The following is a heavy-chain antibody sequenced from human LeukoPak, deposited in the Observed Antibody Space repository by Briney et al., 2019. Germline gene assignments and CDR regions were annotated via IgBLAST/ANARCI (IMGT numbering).Heavy chain of an antibody. V-gene: IGHV3-23*01. CDR1: GFTFSSYA. D-gene: IGHD6-13*01. CDR2: ISGSGGST. Sequence: PRGSLRLSCAASGFTFSSYAMSWVRQAPGKGLEWVSAISGSGGSTYYADSVKGRFTISRDNSKNTLYLQMNSLRAEDTAVYYCAKLSSSWYYFWDYWGQGTLVTVSS. CDR3: AKLSSSWYYFWDY. J-gene: IGHJ4*02.